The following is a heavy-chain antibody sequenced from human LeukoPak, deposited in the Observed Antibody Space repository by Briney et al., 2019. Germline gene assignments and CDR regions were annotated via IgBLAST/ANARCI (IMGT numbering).Heavy chain of an antibody. CDR2: INSDGSST. V-gene: IGHV3-74*01. D-gene: IGHD3-16*02. J-gene: IGHJ3*02. CDR3: ARDLGYYDYVWGSYRPDAFDI. CDR1: GFTFSSYW. Sequence: GGSLRLSCAASGFTFSSYWMHWVRQAPGKGLVWVSRINSDGSSTSYADSVKGRFTISRDNAKNTLYLQMNSLRAEDTAVYYCARDLGYYDYVWGSYRPDAFDIWGQGTMVTVSS.